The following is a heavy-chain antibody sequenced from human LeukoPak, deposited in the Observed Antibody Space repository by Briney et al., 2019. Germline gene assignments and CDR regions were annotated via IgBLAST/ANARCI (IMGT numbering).Heavy chain of an antibody. Sequence: GGSLRFSCAASGFTFSHYWMTWVRQAPGKGLEWVANMKEDGSQETYVDSVKGRFTISRDNAKNSLYLQMNNVRAEDTAVYYCARYSYKHDCWGQGTLVTVSS. D-gene: IGHD2-15*01. CDR3: ARYSYKHDC. J-gene: IGHJ4*02. V-gene: IGHV3-7*02. CDR2: MKEDGSQE. CDR1: GFTFSHYW.